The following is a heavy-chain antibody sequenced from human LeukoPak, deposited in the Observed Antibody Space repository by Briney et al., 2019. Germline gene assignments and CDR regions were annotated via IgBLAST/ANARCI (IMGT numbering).Heavy chain of an antibody. CDR1: GFTFSSYA. Sequence: GGSLRLSCAASGFTFSSYAMTWVRQAPGKGLEWVGHITRETEGGTTDYAASVKDRFTISRDDSKNTLYLQMNSLKAEDTAVYYCTTEFWGALNFWGQGILVTVSS. CDR3: TTEFWGALNF. V-gene: IGHV3-15*01. D-gene: IGHD3-16*01. J-gene: IGHJ4*02. CDR2: ITRETEGGTT.